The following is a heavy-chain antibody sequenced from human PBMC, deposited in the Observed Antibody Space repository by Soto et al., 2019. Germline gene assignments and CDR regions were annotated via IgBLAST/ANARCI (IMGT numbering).Heavy chain of an antibody. V-gene: IGHV4-34*01. CDR2: INHSGST. J-gene: IGHJ5*02. D-gene: IGHD3-10*01. Sequence: QVQLQQWGAGLLKPSETLSLTCAVYGGSFSGYYWSWIRQPPGKGLEWIGEINHSGSTNYNPSLKSRVTMSVDTSKNQFSLKLSSVTAADTAVYYCARDITMVRGVITWFDPWGQGTLVTVSS. CDR3: ARDITMVRGVITWFDP. CDR1: GGSFSGYY.